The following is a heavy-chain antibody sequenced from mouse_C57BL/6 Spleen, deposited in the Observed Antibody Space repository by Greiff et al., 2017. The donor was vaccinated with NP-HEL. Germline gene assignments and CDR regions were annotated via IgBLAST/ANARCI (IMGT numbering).Heavy chain of an antibody. CDR2: IYPGDGDT. V-gene: IGHV1-82*01. CDR1: GYAFSSSW. Sequence: VQLKESGPELVKPGASVKISCKASGYAFSSSWLNCVKQRPGKGLEWIGRIYPGDGDTNYNGKFKGKATLTADKSSITAYMQLSSLTSKDSAVDFCAIYYYGSSYPYFDVWGTGTTVTVSS. D-gene: IGHD1-1*01. CDR3: AIYYYGSSYPYFDV. J-gene: IGHJ1*03.